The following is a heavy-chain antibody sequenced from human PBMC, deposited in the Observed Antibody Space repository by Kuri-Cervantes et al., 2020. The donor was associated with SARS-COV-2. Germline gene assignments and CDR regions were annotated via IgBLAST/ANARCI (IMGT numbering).Heavy chain of an antibody. CDR2: ISSSSSYI. V-gene: IGHV3-21*04. CDR3: AKDLYESGGYTWAY. J-gene: IGHJ4*02. Sequence: GESLKISCAASGFTFSSYSMNWVRQAPGKGLEWVSSISSSSSYIYYADSVKGRFTISRDNAKNSLYLQMNSLRGDDTAVYYCAKDLYESGGYTWAYWGQGTRVTVSS. D-gene: IGHD3-22*01. CDR1: GFTFSSYS.